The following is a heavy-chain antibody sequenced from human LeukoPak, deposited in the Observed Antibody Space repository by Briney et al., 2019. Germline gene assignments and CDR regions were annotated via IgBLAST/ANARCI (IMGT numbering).Heavy chain of an antibody. Sequence: PGRSLRLSCAASGFTFSTYAIHWGRQAPGKGLEWGAVISFEGVNTLYADSEKGRFTISRDNSNNTVYLQMDSQRAEETAVFYCARGQGYESYYYMDVWGKGTTVSVSS. D-gene: IGHD2-2*01. V-gene: IGHV3-30*04. CDR2: ISFEGVNT. CDR1: GFTFSTYA. CDR3: ARGQGYESYYYMDV. J-gene: IGHJ6*03.